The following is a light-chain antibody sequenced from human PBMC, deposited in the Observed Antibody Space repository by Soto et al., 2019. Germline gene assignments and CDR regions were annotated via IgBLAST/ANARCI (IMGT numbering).Light chain of an antibody. J-gene: IGLJ1*01. CDR1: SSNIGAGYD. V-gene: IGLV1-40*01. Sequence: QSVLTQPPSVSGAPGQRVTISCTGSSSNIGAGYDVHWYQQLPGTAPKLLIYGNSNRPSGVPDRFSGSKSGTSASLAITGIQAEDEADYSCQSDDSSLSGYVFGTGTKLTVL. CDR2: GNS. CDR3: QSDDSSLSGYV.